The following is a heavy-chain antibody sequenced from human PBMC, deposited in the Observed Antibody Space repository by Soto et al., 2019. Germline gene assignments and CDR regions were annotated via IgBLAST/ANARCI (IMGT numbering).Heavy chain of an antibody. D-gene: IGHD6-13*01. CDR3: ARDRSRNYYYYYYMDV. V-gene: IGHV3-64*01. J-gene: IGHJ6*03. CDR1: GFTFSSYA. Sequence: GGSLRLSCAASGFTFSSYAMHWVRQAPGKGLEYVSAISSNGGSTYYAKSVKGRFTISRDNSKNTLYLQMGSLRAEDMAVYYCARDRSRNYYYYYYMDVWGKGTTVTVSS. CDR2: ISSNGGST.